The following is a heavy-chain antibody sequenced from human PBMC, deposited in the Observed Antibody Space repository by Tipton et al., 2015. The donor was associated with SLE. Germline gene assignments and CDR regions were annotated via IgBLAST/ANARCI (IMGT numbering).Heavy chain of an antibody. D-gene: IGHD4-11*01. V-gene: IGHV1-8*01. CDR1: GYTFTTYN. CDR2: MNPNTGDT. Sequence: QSGPEVKKPGASAKVSCKASGYTFTTYNINWVRQATGQGLEWMGWMNPNTGDTGYTEKFQGRVTFTRDTSATTAYMELSSLTSEDTAVYYCARDDFSNFYDYWGQGTLVTVSS. CDR3: ARDDFSNFYDY. J-gene: IGHJ4*02.